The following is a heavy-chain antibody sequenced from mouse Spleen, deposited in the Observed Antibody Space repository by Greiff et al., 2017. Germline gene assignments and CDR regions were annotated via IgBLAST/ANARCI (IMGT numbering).Heavy chain of an antibody. CDR2: ISSGGGNT. CDR1: GFPFSSYT. V-gene: IGHV5-9*01. D-gene: IGHD2-13*01. J-gene: IGHJ3*01. Sequence: EVMLVESGGGLVKPGGSLNLSFAPPGFPFSSYTFSWVRQTPAKRLEWVATISSGGGNTYYPDSVKGRFPISRDNARNTLYLQMSSLRSEDTAMYYCARQRGDYVRFAYWGQGTLVTVSA. CDR3: ARQRGDYVRFAY.